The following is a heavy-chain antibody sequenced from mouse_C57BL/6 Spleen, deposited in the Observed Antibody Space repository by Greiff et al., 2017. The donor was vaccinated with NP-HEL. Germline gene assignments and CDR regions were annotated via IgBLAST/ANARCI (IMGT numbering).Heavy chain of an antibody. D-gene: IGHD1-1*01. V-gene: IGHV1-26*01. CDR2: INPNNGGT. J-gene: IGHJ2*01. Sequence: EVQLQQSGPELVKPGASVKISCKASGYTFTDYYMNWVKQSHGKSLEWIGDINPNNGGTSYNQKFKGKATLTVDKSSSTAYMELRSLTSADSAGYYCARARYYGSSPYYFDYWGQGTTLTVSS. CDR1: GYTFTDYY. CDR3: ARARYYGSSPYYFDY.